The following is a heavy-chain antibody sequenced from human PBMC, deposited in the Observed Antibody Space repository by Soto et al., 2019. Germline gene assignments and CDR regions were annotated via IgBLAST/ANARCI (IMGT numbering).Heavy chain of an antibody. CDR2: INAGNGNT. V-gene: IGHV1-3*01. J-gene: IGHJ4*02. Sequence: ASVKVSCKASGYTFTSYAMHWVRQAPGQRLEWMGWINAGNGNTKYSQKFQGRVTITRDTSASTAYMELSSLRSEDTAVYYCARDLGSSSDFDYWGQGTLVTVSS. CDR1: GYTFTSYA. CDR3: ARDLGSSSDFDY. D-gene: IGHD6-6*01.